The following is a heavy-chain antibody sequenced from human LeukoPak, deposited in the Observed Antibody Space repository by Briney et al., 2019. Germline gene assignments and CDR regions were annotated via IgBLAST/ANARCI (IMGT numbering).Heavy chain of an antibody. J-gene: IGHJ5*02. CDR3: ARERRPYYDSSGYLDP. V-gene: IGHV3-33*01. CDR1: GFTFSSYG. CDR2: IWYDGSNK. D-gene: IGHD3-22*01. Sequence: GGSLRLSCAAPGFTFSSYGMHWVRQAPGKGLEWVAVIWYDGSNKYYADSVKGRFTISRDNSKNTLYLQMNSLRGEDTAVYYCARERRPYYDSSGYLDPWGQGTLVTVSS.